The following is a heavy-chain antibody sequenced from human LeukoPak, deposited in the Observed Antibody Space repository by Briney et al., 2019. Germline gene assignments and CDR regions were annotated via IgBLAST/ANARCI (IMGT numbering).Heavy chain of an antibody. Sequence: PGGSLRLSCAASGFTFSDYYMSWIRQAPGKGLEWVSYISSSGSTIYYADSVKGRFTISRDNAKNSLYLQMNSLRAEDTAVYYCASLVTRAIYGDYGDYWGQGTLVTVSS. D-gene: IGHD4-17*01. J-gene: IGHJ4*02. CDR1: GFTFSDYY. CDR2: ISSSGSTI. CDR3: ASLVTRAIYGDYGDY. V-gene: IGHV3-11*01.